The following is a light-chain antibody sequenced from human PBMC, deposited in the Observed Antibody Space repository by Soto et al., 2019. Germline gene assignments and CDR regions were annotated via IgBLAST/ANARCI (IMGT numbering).Light chain of an antibody. V-gene: IGKV1-5*01. CDR2: DAS. J-gene: IGKJ1*01. CDR3: QQYNSYWT. Sequence: DSQKTQSPSALSASVEDRVTITCRASQSISSWLAWYQQKPGKAPKLLIYDASSLESGVPSRFSGSGSGTEFTLTISSLQPDDFATYYCQQYNSYWTFGQGTKVDIK. CDR1: QSISSW.